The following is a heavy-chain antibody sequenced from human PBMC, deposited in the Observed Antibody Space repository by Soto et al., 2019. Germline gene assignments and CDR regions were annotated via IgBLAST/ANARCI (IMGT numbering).Heavy chain of an antibody. CDR2: INPSGGST. V-gene: IGHV1-46*01. CDR3: GAGIEVDGTVGAFDI. CDR1: GYTFTSYY. Sequence: ASVKVSCKASGYTFTSYYMHWVRQAPGQGLEWMGIINPSGGSTSYAQKFQGRVTMTRDTSTSTVYMELSSLRSEDTAVYYCGAGIEVDGTVGAFDIWGQXSMVTVSS. D-gene: IGHD6-19*01. J-gene: IGHJ3*02.